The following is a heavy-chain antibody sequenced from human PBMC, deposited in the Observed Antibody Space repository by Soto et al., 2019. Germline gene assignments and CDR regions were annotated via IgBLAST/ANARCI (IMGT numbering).Heavy chain of an antibody. CDR2: IIPIFGTA. Sequence: QVQLVQSGAEVKKPGSSVKVSCKASVGTFSSYAISWVRQAPGQGLEWMGGIIPIFGTANNAKKLQGRVTITAAKSTSTAYMERSSLRSEDTAVYDCASLIAGTTGMLVFDYWGQGTLVTVSS. CDR3: ASLIAGTTGMLVFDY. D-gene: IGHD1-20*01. J-gene: IGHJ4*02. CDR1: VGTFSSYA. V-gene: IGHV1-69*06.